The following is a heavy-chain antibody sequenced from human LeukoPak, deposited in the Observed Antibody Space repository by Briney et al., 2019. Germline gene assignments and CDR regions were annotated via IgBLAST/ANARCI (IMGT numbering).Heavy chain of an antibody. CDR3: ARQKDSSSWSRYYYGMDV. CDR2: IYPGDSDT. V-gene: IGHV5-51*01. D-gene: IGHD6-13*01. Sequence: GESLKISCKGSGYSFTSYWIGWVPQMPGKGLEWMGIIYPGDSDTRYSPSFQGQVTISADKSISTAYLQWSSLKASDTAMYYCARQKDSSSWSRYYYGMDVWGQGTTVTVSS. CDR1: GYSFTSYW. J-gene: IGHJ6*02.